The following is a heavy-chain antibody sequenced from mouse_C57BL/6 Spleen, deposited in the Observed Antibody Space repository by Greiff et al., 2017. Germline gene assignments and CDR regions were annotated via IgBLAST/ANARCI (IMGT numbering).Heavy chain of an antibody. V-gene: IGHV3-6*01. J-gene: IGHJ2*01. D-gene: IGHD2-1*01. CDR2: ISYDGSN. CDR1: GYSITSGYY. CDR3: ANIYYGNFDY. Sequence: EVKLQESGPGLVKPSQSLSLTCSVTGYSITSGYYWNWIRQFPGNKLEWLGYISYDGSNNYNPSLKNRISITRDTSKNQFFLKLNSVTTEDTATYYCANIYYGNFDYWGQGTTLTVSS.